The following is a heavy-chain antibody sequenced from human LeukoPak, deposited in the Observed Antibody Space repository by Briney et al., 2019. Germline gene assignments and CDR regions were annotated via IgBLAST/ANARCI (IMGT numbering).Heavy chain of an antibody. D-gene: IGHD6-19*01. V-gene: IGHV3-23*01. J-gene: IGHJ4*02. CDR3: ATQRLVLSRIDY. CDR1: GFTFSSYA. CDR2: ISGSGGST. Sequence: EGSLRLSCAASGFTFSSYAMSWVRQAPGKGLEWVSAISGSGGSTYYADSVKGRFTISRDNSKNTLYLQMNSLRAEDTAVYYCATQRLVLSRIDYWGQGTLVTVSS.